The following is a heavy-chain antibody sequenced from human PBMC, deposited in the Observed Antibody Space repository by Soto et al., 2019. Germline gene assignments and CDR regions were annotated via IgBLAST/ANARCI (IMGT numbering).Heavy chain of an antibody. Sequence: PLGVLRLSCAASGFTFTSYGMSWVRQAPGKGLEWVSAISGSGGSTYYADSVKGRFTISRDNSKNTLYLQMNSLRAEDTASYYCASYFYDSSGYYHYFDYWGQGTLVTVSS. D-gene: IGHD3-22*01. CDR2: ISGSGGST. J-gene: IGHJ4*02. CDR1: GFTFTSYG. CDR3: ASYFYDSSGYYHYFDY. V-gene: IGHV3-23*01.